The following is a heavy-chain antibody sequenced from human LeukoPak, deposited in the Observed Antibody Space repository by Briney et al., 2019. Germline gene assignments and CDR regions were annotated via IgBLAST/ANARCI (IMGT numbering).Heavy chain of an antibody. J-gene: IGHJ4*02. V-gene: IGHV1-18*01. CDR3: ARAIGYSSGWSPAYYFDY. CDR1: GYTFTSYG. D-gene: IGHD6-19*01. CDR2: ISAYNGNT. Sequence: ASVKVSCKASGYTFTSYGISWVRQAPGQGLEWMGWISAYNGNTNYAQKLQGRVTMTTDTSTSTAYMELRSLRSDDTAVYYCARAIGYSSGWSPAYYFDYWGQGTLVTVSS.